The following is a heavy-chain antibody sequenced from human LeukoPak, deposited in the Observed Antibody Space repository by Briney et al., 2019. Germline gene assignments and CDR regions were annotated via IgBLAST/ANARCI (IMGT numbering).Heavy chain of an antibody. V-gene: IGHV1-46*01. CDR1: GYTFTSYY. J-gene: IGHJ4*02. Sequence: ASVKVSCTASGYTFTSYYMHWVRQAPGQGLEWIGIINPSGGSTSYAQKFQGRVTMTRDRSTSTVYMELSSLRSEDTAVYYCALGARGITGTADYWGQGTLVTVSS. CDR3: ALGARGITGTADY. CDR2: INPSGGST. D-gene: IGHD1-20*01.